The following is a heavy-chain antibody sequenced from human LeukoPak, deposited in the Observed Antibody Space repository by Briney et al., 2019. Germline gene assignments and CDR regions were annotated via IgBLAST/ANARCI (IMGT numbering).Heavy chain of an antibody. Sequence: ASVKVSCKASGYTFTSYGISWVRQAPGQGLERMGWISAYNGNTNYAQKLQGRVTMTTDTSTSTAYMELRSLRSDDTAVYYCARERGYSSSWYFPFDYWGQGTLVTVSS. CDR1: GYTFTSYG. J-gene: IGHJ4*02. CDR3: ARERGYSSSWYFPFDY. V-gene: IGHV1-18*01. D-gene: IGHD6-13*01. CDR2: ISAYNGNT.